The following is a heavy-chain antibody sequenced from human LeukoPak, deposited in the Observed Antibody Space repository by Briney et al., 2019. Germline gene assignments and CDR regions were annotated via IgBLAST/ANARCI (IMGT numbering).Heavy chain of an antibody. CDR3: AGGGGWLIDH. CDR1: GFTFSSFW. J-gene: IGHJ4*02. CDR2: IKQDGSEK. D-gene: IGHD6-19*01. V-gene: IGHV3-7*04. Sequence: GGSLRLSCAASGFTFSSFWMNWVRLAPGKGLEWVANIKQDGSEKYYVDSVKGRFTISRDNDKNSLSLRMNSLRAEDTAVYYCAGGGGWLIDHWGQGTLVTVSS.